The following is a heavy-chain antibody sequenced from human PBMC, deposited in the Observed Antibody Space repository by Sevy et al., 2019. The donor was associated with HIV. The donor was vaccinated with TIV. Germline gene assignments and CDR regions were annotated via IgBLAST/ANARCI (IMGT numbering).Heavy chain of an antibody. Sequence: GGSLRLSCAASGFTFADHAFHWVRQAPGKGLERVAIISFDGRNKRVAESVKGRFTISRDDSKSTVYLQMTSLRPEDAAVYYCARDHCTDGACFRSGYFDYWGQGTLVTVSS. CDR3: ARDHCTDGACFRSGYFDY. CDR1: GFTFADHA. V-gene: IGHV3-30*04. J-gene: IGHJ4*02. D-gene: IGHD2-8*01. CDR2: ISFDGRNK.